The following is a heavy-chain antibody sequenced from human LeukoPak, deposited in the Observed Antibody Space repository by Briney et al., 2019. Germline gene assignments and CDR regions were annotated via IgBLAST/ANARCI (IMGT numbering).Heavy chain of an antibody. D-gene: IGHD3-22*01. CDR2: IYYSGST. Sequence: PSETLSLTCTVSGGSISSSSYYWGWIRQPPGKGLEWIGSIYYSGSTYYNPSLKSRVTISVDTSRNQFSQKLSPVTAADTAVYYCATPLDYDSSGYYKNWGQGTLVTVSS. CDR1: GGSISSSSYY. V-gene: IGHV4-39*01. CDR3: ATPLDYDSSGYYKN. J-gene: IGHJ4*02.